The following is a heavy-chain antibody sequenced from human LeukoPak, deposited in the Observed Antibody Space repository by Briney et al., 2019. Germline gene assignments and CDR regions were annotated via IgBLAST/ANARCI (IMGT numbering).Heavy chain of an antibody. CDR1: GGSISSGGYH. V-gene: IGHV4-31*03. J-gene: IGHJ5*02. CDR2: IYYSGST. CDR3: ARGRRQQLVHGRCWFDP. Sequence: SETLSLTCTVSGGSISSGGYHWSWIRQHPGKGLEWIGYIYYSGSTYYNPSLKSRVTISVDTSKNQFSLKLSSVTAADTAVYYCARGRRQQLVHGRCWFDPWGQGTLVTVSS. D-gene: IGHD6-13*01.